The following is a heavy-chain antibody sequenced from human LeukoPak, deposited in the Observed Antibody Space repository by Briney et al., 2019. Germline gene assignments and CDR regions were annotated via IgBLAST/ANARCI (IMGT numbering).Heavy chain of an antibody. V-gene: IGHV1-2*02. J-gene: IGHJ4*02. Sequence: ASAKVSCKASGYTFTGYYMHWVRQAPGQGLEWMGWINPNSGGTNYAQKFQGRVTMTRDTSISTAYMELSRLRSDDTAVYYCARDILENYGDYSNDYWGQGTLVTVSS. CDR3: ARDILENYGDYSNDY. CDR1: GYTFTGYY. CDR2: INPNSGGT. D-gene: IGHD4-17*01.